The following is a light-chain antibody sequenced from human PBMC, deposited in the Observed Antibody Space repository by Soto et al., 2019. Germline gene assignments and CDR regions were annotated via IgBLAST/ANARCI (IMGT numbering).Light chain of an antibody. V-gene: IGKV1-39*01. CDR1: QSISSY. Sequence: DIPMTQSPSSLSASVGDRVTITCRASQSISSYLNWYQQKLGKAPKLLIYAASSLQSGVPSRFSGSGSGTDFTLTISSLQPEDFATYYCQQSFSTPYTFGQGTKLEI. CDR2: AAS. J-gene: IGKJ2*01. CDR3: QQSFSTPYT.